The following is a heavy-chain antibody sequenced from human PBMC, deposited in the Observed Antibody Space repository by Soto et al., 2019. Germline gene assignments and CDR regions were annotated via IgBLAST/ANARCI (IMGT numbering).Heavy chain of an antibody. Sequence: LSLTCTVSCGSISSSSYYWGWIRQPPGKWLEWIGSIYYSGSTYYNPSLKSRVTISVDTSKKQFSLKLSSVTAADTAVYYCASHTPYYYGMDVWGQGPTLTVSS. D-gene: IGHD2-15*01. J-gene: IGHJ6*02. CDR3: ASHTPYYYGMDV. CDR1: CGSISSSSYY. CDR2: IYYSGST. V-gene: IGHV4-39*01.